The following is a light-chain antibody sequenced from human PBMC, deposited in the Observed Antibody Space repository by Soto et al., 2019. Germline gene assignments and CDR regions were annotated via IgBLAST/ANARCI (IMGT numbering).Light chain of an antibody. CDR1: SSDIGGYDY. Sequence: QSALTQPASVYGSPGQSITISCTGTSSDIGGYDYVSWYQKHPGKAPKLIIYEVGNRPSGISNRFSGSKSGYTASLTISGLQAADEADYYCSSYTSGSTLLFGGGTKVTVL. CDR2: EVG. CDR3: SSYTSGSTLL. J-gene: IGLJ2*01. V-gene: IGLV2-14*01.